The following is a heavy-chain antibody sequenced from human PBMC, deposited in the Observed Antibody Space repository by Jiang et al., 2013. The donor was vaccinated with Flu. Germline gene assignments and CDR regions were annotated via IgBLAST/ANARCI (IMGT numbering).Heavy chain of an antibody. V-gene: IGHV3-30-3*01. Sequence: SGGGVVQPGRSLRLSCAASGFTFTSYAMHWVRQAPGKGLEWVAVISYDGSNKYYADSVKGRFTISRDNSKNTLYLQMNSLRAEDTAVYYCAREPSRGVTTAGTSLDYWGQGTLVTVSS. CDR3: AREPSRGVTTAGTSLDY. J-gene: IGHJ4*02. CDR1: GFTFTSYA. CDR2: ISYDGSNK. D-gene: IGHD6-13*01.